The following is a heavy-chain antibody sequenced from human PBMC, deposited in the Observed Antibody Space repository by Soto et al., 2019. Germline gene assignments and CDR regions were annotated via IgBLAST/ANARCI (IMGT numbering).Heavy chain of an antibody. Sequence: RASVKVSCKAPGDTFTSYYLNWVRQAPGQGLELMGVINPHGGSTKYAQKFQGRITMTRDTSRSTVYMELSSLRSDDTAIYYCARSSGEKFGIIIEGSNWFDPWGQGTLVTVYS. J-gene: IGHJ5*02. CDR2: INPHGGST. CDR1: GDTFTSYY. CDR3: ARSSGEKFGIIIEGSNWFDP. V-gene: IGHV1-46*01. D-gene: IGHD3-10*01.